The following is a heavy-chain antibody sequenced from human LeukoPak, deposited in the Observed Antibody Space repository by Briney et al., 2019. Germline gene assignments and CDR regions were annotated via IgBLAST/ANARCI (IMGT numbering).Heavy chain of an antibody. Sequence: SETLSLTCAVSGGSFSDYYWTWIRQTPGKGLEWIGEMSPSGSSNYNPSLKSRVTISVDTSKNQFSLKLRSVTAADTAVYYCARGRHDVNMILVVMAGVSYYLDVWSKGTTVTVS. CDR3: ARGRHDVNMILVVMAGVSYYLDV. D-gene: IGHD3-22*01. CDR2: MSPSGSS. CDR1: GGSFSDYY. J-gene: IGHJ6*03. V-gene: IGHV4-34*01.